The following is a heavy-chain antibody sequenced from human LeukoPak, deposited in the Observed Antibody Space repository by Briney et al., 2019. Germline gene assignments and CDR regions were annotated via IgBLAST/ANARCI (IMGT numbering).Heavy chain of an antibody. Sequence: GRSLRLSCAASGFTFSSDAMHWVRQYPDKGLEWVALISFDGSNKYYADSVKGRFTISRDNSKNTLYLQMNSLRAEDTAVYYCARAGNYYGSGSYYAKIDSWGQGTLVTVSS. CDR1: GFTFSSDA. V-gene: IGHV3-30*04. J-gene: IGHJ4*02. CDR3: ARAGNYYGSGSYYAKIDS. CDR2: ISFDGSNK. D-gene: IGHD3-10*01.